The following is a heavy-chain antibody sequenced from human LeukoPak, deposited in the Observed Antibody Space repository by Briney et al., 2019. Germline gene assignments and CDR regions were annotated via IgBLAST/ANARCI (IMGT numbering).Heavy chain of an antibody. Sequence: IRSKAYGGTTEYAASVKGRFAISRDDSKSIAYLQMNSLKTEDTAVYYCTRDLFASSSWHDYWGQGTLVTVSS. CDR3: TRDLFASSSWHDY. D-gene: IGHD6-13*01. J-gene: IGHJ4*02. CDR2: IRSKAYGGTT. V-gene: IGHV3-49*02.